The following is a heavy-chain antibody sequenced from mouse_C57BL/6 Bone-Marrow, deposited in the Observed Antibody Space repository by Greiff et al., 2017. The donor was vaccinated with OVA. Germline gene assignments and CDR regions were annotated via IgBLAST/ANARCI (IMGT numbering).Heavy chain of an antibody. V-gene: IGHV3-6*01. CDR1: GYSITSGYF. CDR2: ISYDGSN. Sequence: EVQLQESGPGLVKPSQSLSLTCSVTGYSITSGYFWNWIRQLPGNKQEMMGYISYDGSNNYNPSFKNRITITRDTSKNLFFLKLNSVTTEDTATSYGARRRNSYYFDNWDQGTALTVSS. CDR3: ARRRNSYYFDN. J-gene: IGHJ2*01.